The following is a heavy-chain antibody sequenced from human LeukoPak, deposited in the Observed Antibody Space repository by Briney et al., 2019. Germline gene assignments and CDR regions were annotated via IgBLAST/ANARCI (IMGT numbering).Heavy chain of an antibody. V-gene: IGHV1-18*01. J-gene: IGHJ4*02. CDR1: GYTFTSYG. Sequence: ASVKVSCKASGYTFTSYGISWVRQAPGQGLEWMGWISAYNGNTNYAQKLQGRVTMTTDTSTSTVYMELSSLRSEDTAVYYCARDYYGSGSYYNWGQGTLVTVSS. CDR3: ARDYYGSGSYYN. D-gene: IGHD3-10*01. CDR2: ISAYNGNT.